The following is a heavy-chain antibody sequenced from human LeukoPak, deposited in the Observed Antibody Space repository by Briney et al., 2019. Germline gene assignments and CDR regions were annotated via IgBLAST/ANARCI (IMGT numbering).Heavy chain of an antibody. CDR1: GDSISGADYY. CDR3: AREEYYGSGSYYNVGFDY. D-gene: IGHD3-10*01. CDR2: VYYSGST. J-gene: IGHJ4*02. Sequence: PSQTLSLTCTVSGDSISGADYYWSWIRQPPGKGLEWIAYVYYSGSTYYNPSLKSRLTISVDTSKNQFSLKLNSVTAADTAVYYCAREEYYGSGSYYNVGFDYWGQGTLVTVSS. V-gene: IGHV4-30-4*01.